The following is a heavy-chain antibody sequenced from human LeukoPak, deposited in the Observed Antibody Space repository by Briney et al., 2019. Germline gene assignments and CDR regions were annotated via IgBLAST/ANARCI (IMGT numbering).Heavy chain of an antibody. CDR1: GGSISSSNW. V-gene: IGHV4-4*02. J-gene: IGHJ5*02. D-gene: IGHD5-12*01. CDR3: AREGYSGYDRWFDP. Sequence: SGTLSLTCAVSGGSISSSNWWSWVRQPPGKGLEWIGEIYHSGSTNYNPSLKSRVTISVDKSKNQSSLKLSSVTAADTAVYYCAREGYSGYDRWFDPWGQGTLVTVSS. CDR2: IYHSGST.